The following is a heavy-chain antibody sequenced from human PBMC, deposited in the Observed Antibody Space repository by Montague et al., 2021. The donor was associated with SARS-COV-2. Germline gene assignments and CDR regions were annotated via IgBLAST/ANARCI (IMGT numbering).Heavy chain of an antibody. CDR3: ARQLKVSYYIAAAGANDY. J-gene: IGHJ4*02. Sequence: SETLSLTCTVSGGSISSSSYYWGWIRQPPGKEREGIGSIYYSGSSYYNPSLKIRVTISVDTSKNQFYLKLRSVTAADTAVYDCARQLKVSYYIAAAGANDYWGQGTTVTVSS. V-gene: IGHV4-39*01. CDR2: IYYSGSS. CDR1: GGSISSSSYY. D-gene: IGHD6-13*01.